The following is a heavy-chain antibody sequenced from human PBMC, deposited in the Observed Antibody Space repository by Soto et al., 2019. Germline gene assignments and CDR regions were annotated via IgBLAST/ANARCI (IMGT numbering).Heavy chain of an antibody. CDR1: GDSISSADYS. CDR3: ASQTSGLWHY. Sequence: HLQLQESGSRLVKPSQTLSLNCAVSGDSISSADYSWNWVRQPPGKGLEWIGYISHSGSTYYNPSLKSPVTIPEDGSRNHFSQNLSSGPAADTAVYDCASQTSGLWHYWGQGTLVTVSS. CDR2: ISHSGST. V-gene: IGHV4-30-2*01. D-gene: IGHD3-10*01. J-gene: IGHJ4*02.